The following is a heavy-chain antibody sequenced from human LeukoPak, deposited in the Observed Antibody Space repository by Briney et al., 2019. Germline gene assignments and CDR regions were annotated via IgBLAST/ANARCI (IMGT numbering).Heavy chain of an antibody. Sequence: QSGGSLRLSCAASGFSFSATWMTWVRQAPRRRVEGVPNIKPDGRERYYLDSVKGRFTVSRDNAKTSLYLQMNSLRVEDTATYYCASDLNHDSGGWGQGTLVTVSS. J-gene: IGHJ4*02. CDR3: ASDLNHDSGG. V-gene: IGHV3-7*01. CDR1: GFSFSATW. CDR2: IKPDGRER. D-gene: IGHD3-22*01.